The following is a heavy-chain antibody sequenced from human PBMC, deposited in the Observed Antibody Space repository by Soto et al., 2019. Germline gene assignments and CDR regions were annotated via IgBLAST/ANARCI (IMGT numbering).Heavy chain of an antibody. CDR2: IVVGSGNT. V-gene: IGHV1-58*01. J-gene: IGHJ4*02. Sequence: ASVKVSCKASGFTFTSSAVQWVRQARGQRLEWIGWIVVGSGNTNYAQKFQERVTITRDMSTSTAYMELSSLRSEDTAVYYCAALIPEDSGSYYKFDYWGPGTLVTVSS. D-gene: IGHD1-26*01. CDR3: AALIPEDSGSYYKFDY. CDR1: GFTFTSSA.